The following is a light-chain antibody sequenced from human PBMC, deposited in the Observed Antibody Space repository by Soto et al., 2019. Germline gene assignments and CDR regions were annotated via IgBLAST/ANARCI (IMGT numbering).Light chain of an antibody. CDR3: QQYYSYPIT. V-gene: IGKV1-9*01. CDR1: QGINSY. CDR2: AAS. Sequence: DIQLTQSPSFLSASVGDRFTFTCRASQGINSYLAWYQQKPGKAPKLLIYAASTLQSGVPSRFSGSGSGTDFTLTISCLQSEDFATYYCQQYYSYPITFGQGTRLEIK. J-gene: IGKJ5*01.